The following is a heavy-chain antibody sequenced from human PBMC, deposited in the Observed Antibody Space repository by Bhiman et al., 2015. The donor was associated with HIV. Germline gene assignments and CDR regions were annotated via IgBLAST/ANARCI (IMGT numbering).Heavy chain of an antibody. D-gene: IGHD3-16*01. V-gene: IGHV3-21*01. CDR2: ISSSSSYI. CDR3: TREFYTDPFAFDI. CDR1: GFTFSNAW. J-gene: IGHJ3*02. Sequence: EVQLVESGGGVVKPGGSLRLSCVVSGFTFSNAWMSWVRQAPGKGLEWVSSISSSSSYIYYADSVKGRFTISKDNAKNSLYLQMNSLRAEDTAVYYCTREFYTDPFAFDIWGQGTMVTVSS.